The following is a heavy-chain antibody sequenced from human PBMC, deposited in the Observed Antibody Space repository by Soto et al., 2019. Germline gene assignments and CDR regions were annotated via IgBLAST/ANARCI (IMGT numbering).Heavy chain of an antibody. V-gene: IGHV3-7*04. CDR2: IKQDGGEK. J-gene: IGHJ4*02. Sequence: GGSLRLSCAASGFTFSSYWMSWVRQAPGKGLEWVANIKQDGGEKYYVDSVKGRFTISRDNAKNSLYLQMNSLRAEDTAVYYCGRDLRDWDSGSYSYDYWGQGTLVTVSS. CDR3: GRDLRDWDSGSYSYDY. CDR1: GFTFSSYW. D-gene: IGHD1-26*01.